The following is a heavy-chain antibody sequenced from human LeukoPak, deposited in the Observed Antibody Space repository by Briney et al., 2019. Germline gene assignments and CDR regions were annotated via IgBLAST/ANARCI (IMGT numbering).Heavy chain of an antibody. J-gene: IGHJ5*02. Sequence: PGRSLRLSCAASGFTFSSYAMHWVRQAPGKGLEWVAVLSYDGSNKYYADSVKGRFTISRDNSKNTLYLQMNSLRAEDTAVYYCARESGAAAGKGNWFDPWGQGTLVTVSS. CDR3: ARESGAAAGKGNWFDP. CDR2: LSYDGSNK. D-gene: IGHD6-13*01. V-gene: IGHV3-30-3*01. CDR1: GFTFSSYA.